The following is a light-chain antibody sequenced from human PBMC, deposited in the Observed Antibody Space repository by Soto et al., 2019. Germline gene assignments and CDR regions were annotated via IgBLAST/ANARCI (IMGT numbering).Light chain of an antibody. J-gene: IGLJ1*01. CDR2: DVN. Sequence: QSALTQPRSVSGSPGQSVTISCTGTNTDIGTYNYVSWYQQHPGKAPKLMIYDVNKRPSGVPDRFSGSKSGNTASLTISGLQAEDEADYYCCSYAGRYIYVFGNGTKVTVL. V-gene: IGLV2-11*01. CDR3: CSYAGRYIYV. CDR1: NTDIGTYNY.